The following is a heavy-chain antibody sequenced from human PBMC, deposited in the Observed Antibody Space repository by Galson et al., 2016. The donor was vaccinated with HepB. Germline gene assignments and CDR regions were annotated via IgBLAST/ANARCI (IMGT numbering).Heavy chain of an antibody. V-gene: IGHV3-49*03. CDR1: GFSLGDYA. Sequence: SLRLSCAATGFSLGDYAVSWFRQAPGKGLEWVGFIRSKTYGGTAEYVPSVKGRFTISRDDSKRVAYMQMNSLKTEDPVVYYCTRDGAAGGGGMDVWGQGTTVTVSS. CDR3: TRDGAAGGGGMDV. CDR2: IRSKTYGGTA. D-gene: IGHD6-25*01. J-gene: IGHJ6*02.